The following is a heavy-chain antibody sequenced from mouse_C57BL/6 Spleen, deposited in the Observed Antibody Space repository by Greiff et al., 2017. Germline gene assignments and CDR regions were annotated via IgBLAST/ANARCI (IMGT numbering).Heavy chain of an antibody. D-gene: IGHD2-5*01. J-gene: IGHJ4*01. CDR2: ILPGSGST. CDR1: GYTFTGYW. CDR3: ARVYYSNYVYYYAMDY. Sequence: VKLKESGAELMKPGASVKLSCKATGYTFTGYWIEWVKQRPGHGLEWIGEILPGSGSTNYNEKFKGKATFTADTSSNTAYMQLSSLTTEDSAIYYCARVYYSNYVYYYAMDYWGQGTSVTVSS. V-gene: IGHV1-9*01.